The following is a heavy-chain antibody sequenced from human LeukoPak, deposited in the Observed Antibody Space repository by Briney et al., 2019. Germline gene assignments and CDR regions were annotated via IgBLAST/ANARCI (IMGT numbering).Heavy chain of an antibody. CDR1: GGSISSGGYY. D-gene: IGHD3-10*01. CDR3: VASYGSGSLDY. V-gene: IGHV4-31*03. J-gene: IGHJ4*02. Sequence: SETLSLTCTVSGGSISSGGYYWSWIRQHPGKGLEWIGYIYYSGSTYYNPSLKSRVTISVDTSKNQFSLKLSSVTAADTAVYYCVASYGSGSLDYWGQGTLVTVPS. CDR2: IYYSGST.